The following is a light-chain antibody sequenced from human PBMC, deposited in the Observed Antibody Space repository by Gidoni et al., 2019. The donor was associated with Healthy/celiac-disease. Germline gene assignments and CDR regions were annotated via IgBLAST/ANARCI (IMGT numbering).Light chain of an antibody. V-gene: IGLV1-40*01. CDR1: SSNIGAGYD. CDR2: GNS. J-gene: IGLJ2*01. Sequence: QSVLTQPPSVSGAPGPRVTISCTGSSSNIGAGYDVHWYQQLPGTAPKLLIYGNSNRPSGVPDRFSGSKSGTSASLAINGLQAEDEADYYCQSYDSSLSGKVVFGGGTKLTVL. CDR3: QSYDSSLSGKVV.